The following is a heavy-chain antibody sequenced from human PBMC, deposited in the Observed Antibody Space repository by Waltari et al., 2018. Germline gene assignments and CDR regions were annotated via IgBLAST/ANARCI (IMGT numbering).Heavy chain of an antibody. J-gene: IGHJ4*02. CDR1: GGSISTYF. CDR3: ARNDYGDYGRHSFDY. Sequence: QVQLQESGPGLVKPSETLSLTCTVSGGSISTYFWSWIRQPPGKGLEWIGYVYNSGNINYNPARKSRVTISVDTSKNQFSLRLSIVTAADTAVYYCARNDYGDYGRHSFDYWGQGTLVTVSS. V-gene: IGHV4-59*01. CDR2: VYNSGNI. D-gene: IGHD4-17*01.